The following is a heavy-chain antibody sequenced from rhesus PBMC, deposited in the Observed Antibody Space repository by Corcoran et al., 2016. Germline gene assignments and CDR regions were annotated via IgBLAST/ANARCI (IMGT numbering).Heavy chain of an antibody. J-gene: IGHJ4*01. CDR2: IYGSGVGT. CDR3: ASFLPDY. V-gene: IGHV4-106*01. D-gene: IGHD2-15*01. Sequence: QVQLQESGPGVVKPSETLSLTCAGSGGSISDEYDWSWIRPPPGKGLEWIGYIYGSGVGTNYNPSLKNRVTISIDTSKNQFSLKLSSVTAADTAVYYCASFLPDYWGQGVLVTVSS. CDR1: GGSISDEYD.